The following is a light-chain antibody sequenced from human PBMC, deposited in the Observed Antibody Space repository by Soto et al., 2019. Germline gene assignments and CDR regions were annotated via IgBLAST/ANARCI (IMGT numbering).Light chain of an antibody. CDR3: HQYNDWAGWT. V-gene: IGKV3-15*01. Sequence: VLTQSPATLSVSPGERAILSCRASQSLSNLAWYQQKPGQAPRLLIYGASTRATGIPARFSGSGSGTEFTLTISSLQSEYFAVYYCHQYNDWAGWTFGQGTKVEIK. J-gene: IGKJ1*01. CDR1: QSLSN. CDR2: GAS.